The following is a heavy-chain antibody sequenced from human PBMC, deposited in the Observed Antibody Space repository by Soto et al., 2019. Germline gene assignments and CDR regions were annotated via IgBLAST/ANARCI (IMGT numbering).Heavy chain of an antibody. V-gene: IGHV4-39*01. CDR3: AIGYCSSNSCYGDYYFDY. CDR2: IYYSGST. J-gene: IGHJ4*02. CDR1: GGSISSSSYY. D-gene: IGHD2-2*01. Sequence: QLQLQESGPGLVKPSETLSLTCTVSGGSISSSSYYWGWIRQPPGKGLEWSGSIYYSGSTYYNPSLKSRVTISVDTSKNQFSLKLSSVTAADTAVYYCAIGYCSSNSCYGDYYFDYWGQGTLVTVSS.